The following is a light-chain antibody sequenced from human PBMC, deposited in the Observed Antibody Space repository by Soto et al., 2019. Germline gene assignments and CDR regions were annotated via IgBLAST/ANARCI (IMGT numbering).Light chain of an antibody. Sequence: DIQMTQSPSSLSASVGDRVTITCRASESISRHLNWYQQKPGKAPKLLIYAASSLQNGVPSRFSVSGSGTDFTLNISNLQPEDFATYYCQQSYSTLSITFGQGTRLEIK. CDR2: AAS. CDR1: ESISRH. CDR3: QQSYSTLSIT. V-gene: IGKV1-39*01. J-gene: IGKJ5*01.